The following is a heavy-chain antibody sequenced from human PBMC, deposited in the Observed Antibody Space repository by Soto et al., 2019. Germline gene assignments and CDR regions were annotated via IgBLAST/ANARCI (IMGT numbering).Heavy chain of an antibody. Sequence: SETLSLTCTVSGGSISSGGYYWSWIRQHPGKGLEWIGYIYYSGSTYYNPSLKSRVTISVDTSKNQFSLKLSSVTAADTAVYYCASSIAAAGTLDYWGQGTLVTVSS. CDR3: ASSIAAAGTLDY. CDR1: GGSISSGGYY. CDR2: IYYSGST. D-gene: IGHD6-13*01. J-gene: IGHJ4*02. V-gene: IGHV4-31*03.